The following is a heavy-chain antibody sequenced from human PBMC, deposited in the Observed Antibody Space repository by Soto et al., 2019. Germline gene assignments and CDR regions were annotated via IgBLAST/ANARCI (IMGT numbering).Heavy chain of an antibody. D-gene: IGHD2-2*01. Sequence: GGSLRLSCAASGFTVSSNYMSGVRQAPGKGLEWVSVIYSGGSTYYADSVKGRFTISRDNSKSTLYLQMNSLRAEDTAIYYCAKLGSSSWSPHYYFDYWGQGTLVTVSS. CDR3: AKLGSSSWSPHYYFDY. CDR2: IYSGGST. V-gene: IGHV3-53*01. J-gene: IGHJ4*02. CDR1: GFTVSSNY.